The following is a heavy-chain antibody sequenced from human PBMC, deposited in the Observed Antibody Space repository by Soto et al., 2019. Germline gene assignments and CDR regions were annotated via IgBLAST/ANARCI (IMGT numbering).Heavy chain of an antibody. V-gene: IGHV1-46*01. CDR1: GYTFTSYY. J-gene: IGHJ6*02. CDR3: ARGYSGSYTDRGSDYYYGMDV. CDR2: INPSGGST. Sequence: GASVKVSCKASGYTFTSYYMHWVRQAPGQGLEWMGIINPSGGSTSYAQKFQGRVTMTRDTSTSTVYMELSSLRSEDTAVYYCARGYSGSYTDRGSDYYYGMDVWGQGTTVTVSS. D-gene: IGHD1-26*01.